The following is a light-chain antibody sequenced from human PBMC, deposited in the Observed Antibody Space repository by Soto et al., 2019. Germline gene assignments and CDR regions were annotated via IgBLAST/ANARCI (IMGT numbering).Light chain of an antibody. Sequence: EIVMTQSPATLSVSPGERATLSCRASQSVSSNLAWYQQKPGQAPRLLIYGASTRATGIPARFSGSGSETVFTLTISSLQSEDSVVYYCQQYNNWPRTFGQGTRLEIK. J-gene: IGKJ5*01. CDR1: QSVSSN. V-gene: IGKV3-15*01. CDR3: QQYNNWPRT. CDR2: GAS.